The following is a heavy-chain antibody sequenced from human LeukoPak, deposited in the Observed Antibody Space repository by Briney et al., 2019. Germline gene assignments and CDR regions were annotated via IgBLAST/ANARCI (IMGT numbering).Heavy chain of an antibody. V-gene: IGHV3-74*01. CDR2: IRGDGSTA. Sequence: VGSLRLSCAAAGFTFSTYWMHWVRQAPGKGLVWVSRIRGDGSTAIYADSVKGRFTISRDNSKNTLYLQTSSLRAEDTAVYYCARASTTVPNLLDYWGQGTLVIVAS. J-gene: IGHJ4*02. CDR3: ARASTTVPNLLDY. D-gene: IGHD4-17*01. CDR1: GFTFSTYW.